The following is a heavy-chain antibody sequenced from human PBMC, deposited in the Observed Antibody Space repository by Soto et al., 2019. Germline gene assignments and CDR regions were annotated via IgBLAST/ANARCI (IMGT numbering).Heavy chain of an antibody. CDR3: ARYSSNWFQTEGMDV. J-gene: IGHJ6*02. V-gene: IGHV4-4*07. Sequence: PSDTLSITCTVSGGSISTYYWSWIRQPAGKGLEWIGRIDTSGNTNYNPSLKSRVTMSVDTSKKQFSLKLTSVTAADTAVYYCARYSSNWFQTEGMDVWGQGTTVTVS. CDR2: IDTSGNT. D-gene: IGHD6-13*01. CDR1: GGSISTYY.